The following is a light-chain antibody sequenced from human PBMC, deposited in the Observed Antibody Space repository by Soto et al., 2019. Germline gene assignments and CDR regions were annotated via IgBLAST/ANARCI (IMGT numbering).Light chain of an antibody. CDR3: CSYAGTTHV. J-gene: IGLJ1*01. CDR1: SSDIGGYHY. CDR2: DVS. Sequence: QSALTQPPSGSGSPGQSVTISCTGTSSDIGGYHYVSWYEQLPGKSPKLMIYDVSKQPSGVPDRFYGSNSGNTASLTISGLQAEDEADYYCCSYAGTTHVFGTGTKVTVL. V-gene: IGLV2-11*01.